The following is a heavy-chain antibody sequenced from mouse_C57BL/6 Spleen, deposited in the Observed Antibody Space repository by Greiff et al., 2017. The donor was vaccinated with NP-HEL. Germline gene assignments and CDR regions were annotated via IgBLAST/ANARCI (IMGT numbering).Heavy chain of an antibody. V-gene: IGHV5-16*01. D-gene: IGHD1-1*01. CDR1: GFTFSDYY. J-gene: IGHJ2*01. Sequence: EVHLVESEGGLVQPGSSMKLSCTASGFTFSDYYMAWVRQVPEKGLEWVANINYDGSSTYYLDSLKSRFIISRDNAKNILYLQMSSLTSEDTATYYCARVYGSSSGYFDYWGQGTTLTVSS. CDR3: ARVYGSSSGYFDY. CDR2: INYDGSST.